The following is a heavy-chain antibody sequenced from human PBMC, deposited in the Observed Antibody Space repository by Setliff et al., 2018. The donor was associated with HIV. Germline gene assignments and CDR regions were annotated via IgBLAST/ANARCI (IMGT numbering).Heavy chain of an antibody. CDR3: ATLWMRGGYFDT. J-gene: IGHJ4*02. V-gene: IGHV3-74*01. Sequence: GGSLRLSCAASGFTFNSYWMHWVRQAPGKGLMWVSHINNGETITKYADPVKGRFTISRDNAKNTVYLQMNSLRPEDTAVYYCATLWMRGGYFDTWGQGTLVTVSS. CDR1: GFTFNSYW. D-gene: IGHD2-15*01. CDR2: INNGETIT.